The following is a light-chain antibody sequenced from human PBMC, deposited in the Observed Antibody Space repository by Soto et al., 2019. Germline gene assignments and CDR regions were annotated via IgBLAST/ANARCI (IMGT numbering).Light chain of an antibody. Sequence: QSVLTQPPSASGSRGQSVTISCTGTSVDINYVSWFQQHPGKAPKLIICEVTKRPSGVPDRFSGSKSGNTASLTVSGLQDDDEADYYCSSYVGRDIWVFGGGTKLTVL. J-gene: IGLJ3*02. CDR3: SSYVGRDIWV. CDR2: EVT. V-gene: IGLV2-8*01. CDR1: SVDINY.